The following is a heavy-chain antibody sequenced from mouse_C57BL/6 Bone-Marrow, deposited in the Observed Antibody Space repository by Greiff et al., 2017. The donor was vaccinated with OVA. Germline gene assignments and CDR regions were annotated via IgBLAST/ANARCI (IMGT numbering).Heavy chain of an antibody. D-gene: IGHD3-1*01. J-gene: IGHJ2*01. CDR3: ASRGDY. CDR1: GYTFTSYW. CDR2: IDPSDSYT. V-gene: IGHV1-69*01. Sequence: QVQLQQPGAELVMPGASVKLSCKASGYTFTSYWMHWVKQRPGQGLEWIGEIDPSDSYTNYNQKFKGKATLTADKSSSTAYMQLSSLTSEDSAVDVCASRGDYWGQGTTLTVSS.